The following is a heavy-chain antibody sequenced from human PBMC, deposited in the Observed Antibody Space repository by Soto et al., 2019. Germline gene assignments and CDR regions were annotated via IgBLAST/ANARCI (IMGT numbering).Heavy chain of an antibody. CDR1: GYTFSNYY. CDR2: INPSGGST. CDR3: ARVDTTMGAFDY. Sequence: ASVKVSCKASGYTFSNYYMHWVRQVPGQALEWMGIINPSGGSTTYSQKFQGRVTTTTDTSTSTVYMELSSLRSEDTAVYYCARVDTTMGAFDYWGQGTLVTVSS. V-gene: IGHV1-46*01. D-gene: IGHD5-18*01. J-gene: IGHJ4*02.